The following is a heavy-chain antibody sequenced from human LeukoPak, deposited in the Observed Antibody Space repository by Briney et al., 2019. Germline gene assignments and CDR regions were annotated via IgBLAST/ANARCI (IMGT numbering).Heavy chain of an antibody. CDR3: ARDVGKWFDT. CDR2: IYPGDSDT. J-gene: IGHJ5*02. CDR1: VDSFFRKN. Sequence: GEALKNSRKGSVDSFFRKNRAWGGQITGEGLEWMGIIYPGDSDTRYSPSFQGQVTISADKSISTAYLQWSSLKASDTAMYYCARDVGKWFDTWGQGTLVTVSS. V-gene: IGHV5-51*01. D-gene: IGHD1-26*01.